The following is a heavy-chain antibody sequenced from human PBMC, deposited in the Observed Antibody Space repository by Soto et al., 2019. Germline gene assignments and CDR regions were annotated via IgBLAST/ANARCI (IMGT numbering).Heavy chain of an antibody. D-gene: IGHD5-18*01. CDR3: ARYLSLGAPPHTAGYGMDV. CDR1: GYTFTSYG. Sequence: ASVKVSCKASGYTFTSYGISWVRQAPGQGLEWMGWISAYNGNTNYAQKLQGRVTMTTDTSTSTAYMELRSPRSDDTAVYYCARYLSLGAPPHTAGYGMDVWGQGTTVTVSS. J-gene: IGHJ6*02. V-gene: IGHV1-18*01. CDR2: ISAYNGNT.